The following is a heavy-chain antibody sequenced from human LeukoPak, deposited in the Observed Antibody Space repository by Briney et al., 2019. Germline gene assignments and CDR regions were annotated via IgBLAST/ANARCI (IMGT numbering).Heavy chain of an antibody. Sequence: GGSLRLSCAASRFTFSSYGVHWVRQAPGKGLGWVAFIRYDGGNKNYADSVKGRFTISRDNSKNTLYLQMNSLRAEDTAVYYCAKEIWPTVTIPGRTYFDYWGQGALVTVSS. CDR2: IRYDGGNK. D-gene: IGHD4-17*01. J-gene: IGHJ4*02. V-gene: IGHV3-30*02. CDR3: AKEIWPTVTIPGRTYFDY. CDR1: RFTFSSYG.